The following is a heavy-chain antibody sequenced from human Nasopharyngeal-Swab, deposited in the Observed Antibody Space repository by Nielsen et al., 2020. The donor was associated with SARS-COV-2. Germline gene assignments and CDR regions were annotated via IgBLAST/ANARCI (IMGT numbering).Heavy chain of an antibody. D-gene: IGHD6-6*01. CDR3: TRSGYSNSDIDY. CDR1: GGTFSSYA. J-gene: IGHJ4*02. Sequence: SVKVSCKASGGTFSSYAISWVRQAPGQGLEWMGGIIPIFGTADYAQKFQDRVTITADESTSTAYMELSSLRSEDTAVYYCTRSGYSNSDIDYWGQGTLVTVSS. CDR2: IIPIFGTA. V-gene: IGHV1-69*13.